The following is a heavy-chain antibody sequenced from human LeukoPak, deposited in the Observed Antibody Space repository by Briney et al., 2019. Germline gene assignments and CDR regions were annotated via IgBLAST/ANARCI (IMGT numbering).Heavy chain of an antibody. CDR1: RFTFSNYW. CDR2: INQDGSEE. J-gene: IGHJ4*02. D-gene: IGHD5-12*01. V-gene: IGHV3-7*01. Sequence: PGGSLRLSCAASRFTFSNYWMSWVRQAPGKGLELVAHINQDGSEEHYMDSVKARFIISRDNAKNSLSLQMDSLRAEDTAVYYCVRDGGVSGYDLLDYWGQGTLVTVSS. CDR3: VRDGGVSGYDLLDY.